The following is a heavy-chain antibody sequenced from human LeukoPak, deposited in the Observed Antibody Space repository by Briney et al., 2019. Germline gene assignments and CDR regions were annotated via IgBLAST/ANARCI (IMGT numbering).Heavy chain of an antibody. J-gene: IGHJ4*02. Sequence: ASVKVSCKASGYTFTGYYMHWVRQAPGQGLEWMGWISAYNGNTNYAQKLQGRVTMTTDTSTSTAYMELRSLRSDDTAVYYCARVDDYGDYGRKNFDYWGQGTLVTVSS. CDR1: GYTFTGYY. D-gene: IGHD4-17*01. CDR3: ARVDDYGDYGRKNFDY. CDR2: ISAYNGNT. V-gene: IGHV1-18*04.